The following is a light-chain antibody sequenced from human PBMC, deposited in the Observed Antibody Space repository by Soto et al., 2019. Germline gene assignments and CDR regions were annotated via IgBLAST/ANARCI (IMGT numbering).Light chain of an antibody. Sequence: QAVLTQPGSVSGSPGQSITISCTGTSSDVGNYNFVSWYQHHAGTAPKLIIYQVTNRPSGVSDRFSGSKSGDTASLTISGLQAEDEADYYCTSYTAFSTDILFGGGTQLTVL. J-gene: IGLJ2*01. CDR2: QVT. CDR1: SSDVGNYNF. CDR3: TSYTAFSTDIL. V-gene: IGLV2-14*01.